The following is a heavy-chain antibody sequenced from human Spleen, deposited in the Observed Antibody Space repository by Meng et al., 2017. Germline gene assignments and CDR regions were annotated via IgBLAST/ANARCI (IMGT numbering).Heavy chain of an antibody. J-gene: IGHJ3*02. CDR2: IYAGDSDA. CDR3: ARRAADAFDI. Sequence: GESLKISCKGSGYSFTNYWIAWVRQLPGKGLEWMGIIYAGDSDARYSPSIQGQVTISVDKSISTAYLQWSSLKASDTAMYYCARRAADAFDIWGQGTMVTVSS. CDR1: GYSFTNYW. V-gene: IGHV5-51*01. D-gene: IGHD6-25*01.